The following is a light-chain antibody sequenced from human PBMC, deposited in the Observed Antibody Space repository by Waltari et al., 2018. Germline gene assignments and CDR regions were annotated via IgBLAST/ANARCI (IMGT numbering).Light chain of an antibody. V-gene: IGKV1-5*03. J-gene: IGKJ4*01. CDR2: QAS. Sequence: DIQMTQSPFTLSASVGARVTITCRASQSISSWLAWYQQKPGKAPNLLIYQASSLESGVPSRFSGSGSGTEFTLTISSLQPDDFATYYCQQYNSYPLTFGGGTKVEIK. CDR1: QSISSW. CDR3: QQYNSYPLT.